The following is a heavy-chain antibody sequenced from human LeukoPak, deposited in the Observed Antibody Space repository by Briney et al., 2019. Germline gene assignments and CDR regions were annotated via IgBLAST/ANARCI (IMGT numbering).Heavy chain of an antibody. Sequence: PGGSLRLSCAASGFTFSSYWMHWVRQAPGKGLVWVSRINSDGSSTSYADSVKGRFTISRDNSKNTLYLQMNSLRAEDTAVYYCAREVEYYDSSGHHSDYWGQGTLVTVSS. CDR1: GFTFSSYW. D-gene: IGHD3-22*01. CDR2: INSDGSST. CDR3: AREVEYYDSSGHHSDY. J-gene: IGHJ4*02. V-gene: IGHV3-74*01.